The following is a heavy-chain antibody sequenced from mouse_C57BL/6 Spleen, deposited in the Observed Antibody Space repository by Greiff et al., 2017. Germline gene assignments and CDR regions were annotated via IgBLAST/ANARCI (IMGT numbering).Heavy chain of an antibody. V-gene: IGHV5-4*03. Sequence: EVMLVESGGGLVKPGGSLKLSCAASGFTFSSYAMSWVRQTPEKRLEWVATISDGGSYTYYPDNVKGRFTISRDNAKNNLYLQMSHLKSEDTAMYYCASALYDYDVGAMDYWGQGTSVTVSS. CDR3: ASALYDYDVGAMDY. D-gene: IGHD2-4*01. CDR2: ISDGGSYT. J-gene: IGHJ4*01. CDR1: GFTFSSYA.